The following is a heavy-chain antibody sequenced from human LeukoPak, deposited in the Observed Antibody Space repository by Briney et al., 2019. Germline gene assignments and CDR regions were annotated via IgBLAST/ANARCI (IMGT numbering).Heavy chain of an antibody. J-gene: IGHJ4*02. Sequence: PSETLSLTCTVSGGSISSSSYYWGWIRQPSGKGLEWIGSIYYSGSTYYNPSLKSRVTISVDTSKNQFSLKLSSVTAADTAVYYCARLHSSGWYSLVPDYWGQGTLVTVSS. CDR2: IYYSGST. CDR3: ARLHSSGWYSLVPDY. CDR1: GGSISSSSYY. V-gene: IGHV4-39*01. D-gene: IGHD6-19*01.